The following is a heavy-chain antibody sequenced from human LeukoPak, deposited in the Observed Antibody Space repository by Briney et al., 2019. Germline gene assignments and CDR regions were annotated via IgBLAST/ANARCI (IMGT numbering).Heavy chain of an antibody. CDR1: GGSFSGYY. J-gene: IGHJ4*02. CDR3: ARVFGYYFDY. Sequence: SETLSLTCAVCGGSFSGYYWSWIRQPPGKGLEWIGEINHSGSTNYNPSLKSRVTISVDTSKNQFSLKLSSVTAADTAVYYCARVFGYYFDYWGQGTLVTVSS. D-gene: IGHD3-10*01. V-gene: IGHV4-34*01. CDR2: INHSGST.